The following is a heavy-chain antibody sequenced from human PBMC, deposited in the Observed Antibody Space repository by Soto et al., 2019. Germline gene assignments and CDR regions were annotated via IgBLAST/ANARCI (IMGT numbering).Heavy chain of an antibody. CDR3: TTEVL. CDR2: IKSKNDGGTT. J-gene: IGHJ4*02. Sequence: PGGSLRLCCAASGFTFSNAWMSWVRQAPGEGLEWVGRIKSKNDGGTTDYAAPAKGRFTISRDDAKNTLYLQMNSLKTEDTAGYYCTTEVLWCPGPLVTGSS. CDR1: GFTFSNAW. V-gene: IGHV3-15*01.